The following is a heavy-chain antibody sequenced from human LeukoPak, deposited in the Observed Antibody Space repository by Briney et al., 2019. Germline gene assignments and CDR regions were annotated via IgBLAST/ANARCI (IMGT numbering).Heavy chain of an antibody. CDR1: GFTFSSYA. V-gene: IGHV3-30-3*01. D-gene: IGHD3-22*01. CDR3: ARDPLPHYYDSSGYYFDY. Sequence: PGGSLRLSCAASGFTFSSYAMHWVRQAPGKGLEWVAVISYDGSNKYYADSVKGRFTISRDNSKNTLYLQMNSLRAEDTAVYYCARDPLPHYYDSSGYYFDYWGQGTLVTASS. CDR2: ISYDGSNK. J-gene: IGHJ4*02.